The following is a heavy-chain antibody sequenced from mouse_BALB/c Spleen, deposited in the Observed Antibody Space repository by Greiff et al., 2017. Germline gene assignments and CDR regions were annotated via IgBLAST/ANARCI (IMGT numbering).Heavy chain of an antibody. D-gene: IGHD1-1*01. CDR3: VSLLQRAMDY. V-gene: IGHV10-1*02. CDR2: IRSKSNNYAT. J-gene: IGHJ4*01. CDR1: GFTFNTYA. Sequence: EVQVVESGGGLVQPKGSLKLSCAASGFTFNTYAMNWVRQAPGKGLEWVARIRSKSNNYATYSADSVKDRITIYRDESQSMLYLQMNNLKAEDTAMYYCVSLLQRAMDYWGQGTSVTVSS.